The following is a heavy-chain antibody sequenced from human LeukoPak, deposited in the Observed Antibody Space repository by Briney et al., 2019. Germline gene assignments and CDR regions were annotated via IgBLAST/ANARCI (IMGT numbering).Heavy chain of an antibody. V-gene: IGHV3-23*01. D-gene: IGHD3-9*01. J-gene: IGHJ4*02. CDR2: ISGGGGGT. Sequence: PGGSLRLSCVVSGITLSNYAMSWVRQAPGKGLEWVSGISGGGGGTNYADSVKGRFTISRDNSKNTLYLQMNSLRAEDTAVYYCAKDPPYYYDILTGPADYWGQGTLVTVSS. CDR1: GITLSNYA. CDR3: AKDPPYYYDILTGPADY.